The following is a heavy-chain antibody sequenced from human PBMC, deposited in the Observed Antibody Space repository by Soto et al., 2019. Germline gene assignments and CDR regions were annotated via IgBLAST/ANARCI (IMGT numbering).Heavy chain of an antibody. J-gene: IGHJ4*02. CDR1: GFTFSSYS. CDR3: ARDIGHHYDQFDY. V-gene: IGHV3-48*02. Sequence: GGSLRLSCAASGFTFSSYSMNWVRQAPGKGLEWISYISTSGSIMHYADSVKGRFTISRDSAQNSLFLQMNSLRDEDTAVYYCARDIGHHYDQFDYWGQGTLVTVSS. D-gene: IGHD5-12*01. CDR2: ISTSGSIM.